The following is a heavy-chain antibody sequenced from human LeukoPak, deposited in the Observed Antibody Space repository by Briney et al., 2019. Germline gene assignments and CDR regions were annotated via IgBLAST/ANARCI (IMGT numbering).Heavy chain of an antibody. D-gene: IGHD2-15*01. CDR2: MSSSTAYI. Sequence: GGSLRLSCAASGFTFISYSMNWVRQAPGKGLEWVSSMSSSTAYIYYADSVKGRFTISRDNAKNSLYLQMNSLRAEDTAVYYCAREYCSGGSCYTYYFDYWGQGTLVTVSS. CDR3: AREYCSGGSCYTYYFDY. V-gene: IGHV3-21*01. CDR1: GFTFISYS. J-gene: IGHJ4*02.